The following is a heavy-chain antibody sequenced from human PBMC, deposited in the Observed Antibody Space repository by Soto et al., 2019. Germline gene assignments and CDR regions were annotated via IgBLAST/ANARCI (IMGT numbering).Heavy chain of an antibody. D-gene: IGHD6-13*01. Sequence: GGSLRLSCAASGFTFSSYAMHWVRQAPGKGLERVAVISYDGSNKYYADYVKGRFTISRDNSKNTLYLQMNSLRAEDTAVYYFARISEKYSSSWYYFDYWGQGTLVTVSS. J-gene: IGHJ4*02. V-gene: IGHV3-30-3*01. CDR1: GFTFSSYA. CDR3: ARISEKYSSSWYYFDY. CDR2: ISYDGSNK.